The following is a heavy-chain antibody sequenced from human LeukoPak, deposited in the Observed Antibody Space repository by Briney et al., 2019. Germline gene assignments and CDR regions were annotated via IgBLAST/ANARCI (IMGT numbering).Heavy chain of an antibody. CDR1: GDSITSGDSY. D-gene: IGHD5-12*01. Sequence: PSQTLSLTCSVSGDSITSGDSYWTWIRQPAGRGLEWIGLIYTSGSTKYNPSLKSRITMSLATSKNQISLQLNSVTAADTAVYYCAREYSHWGQGTLVTVSS. J-gene: IGHJ4*02. CDR2: IYTSGST. V-gene: IGHV4-61*02. CDR3: AREYSH.